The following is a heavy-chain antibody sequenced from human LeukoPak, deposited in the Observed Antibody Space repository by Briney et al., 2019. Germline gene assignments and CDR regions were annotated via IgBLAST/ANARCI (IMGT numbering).Heavy chain of an antibody. CDR2: INWNGDST. CDR1: GFTLDDYG. J-gene: IGHJ4*02. V-gene: IGHV3-20*04. Sequence: RPGGSLRLSCAASGFTLDDYGMSWVRQAPGKGLEWVSAINWNGDSTGYADSVKGRFTISRDNAKNSLYLQMNSLRAEDTALYYCARLDYSNLLDYWGQGTLVTVSS. D-gene: IGHD4-11*01. CDR3: ARLDYSNLLDY.